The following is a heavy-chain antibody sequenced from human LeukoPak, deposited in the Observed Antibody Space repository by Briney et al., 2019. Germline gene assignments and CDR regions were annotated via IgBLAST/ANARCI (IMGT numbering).Heavy chain of an antibody. J-gene: IGHJ4*02. CDR2: IFGDGGT. Sequence: GGSLRLSCAASGLTVNGKYMSWVRQAPGKGLESVAVIFGDGGTYFAGSAKGRFSISRDTSKNTLSLQMNSLRAEDTAVYYCARALAVAGHFDYWGQGTLVTVSS. CDR3: ARALAVAGHFDY. CDR1: GLTVNGKY. V-gene: IGHV3-53*05. D-gene: IGHD6-19*01.